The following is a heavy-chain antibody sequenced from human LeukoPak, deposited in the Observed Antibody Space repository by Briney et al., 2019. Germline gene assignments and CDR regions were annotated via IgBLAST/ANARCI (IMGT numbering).Heavy chain of an antibody. CDR3: ARLLLWFGAYGMDV. CDR2: INHSGST. J-gene: IGHJ6*02. CDR1: GGSFSGYY. D-gene: IGHD3-10*01. Sequence: SETLSLTCAVYGGSFSGYYWSWIRQPPGKGLEWIGEINHSGSTNYNPFLKSRVTTSVDTSKNQFSLKLSSVTAADTAVYYCARLLLWFGAYGMDVWGQGTTVTVSS. V-gene: IGHV4-34*01.